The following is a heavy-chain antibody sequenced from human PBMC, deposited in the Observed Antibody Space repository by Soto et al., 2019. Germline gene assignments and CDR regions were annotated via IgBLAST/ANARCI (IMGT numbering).Heavy chain of an antibody. J-gene: IGHJ6*02. CDR1: GGSFSGYY. D-gene: IGHD3-10*01. Sequence: PSETLSLTCAVYGGSFSGYYWSWIRQPPGKGLEWIGEINHSGSTNYNPSLKSRVTISVDTSKNQFSLKLSSVTAADTAVYYCARGTGYYYGMDVWGQGTKVTVSS. V-gene: IGHV4-34*01. CDR3: ARGTGYYYGMDV. CDR2: INHSGST.